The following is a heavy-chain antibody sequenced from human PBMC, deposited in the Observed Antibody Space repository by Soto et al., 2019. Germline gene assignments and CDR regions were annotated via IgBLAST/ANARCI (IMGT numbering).Heavy chain of an antibody. J-gene: IGHJ6*02. CDR1: GGTFSSYA. D-gene: IGHD2-15*01. Sequence: QVQLVQSGAEVKKPGSSVKVSCKASGGTFSSYAIRWVRQAPGQGLEWMGGIIPIFGTANYAQKFQGRVTITADESTSTAYMELSSLRSEDTAVYYCARDVGLAQSIDYYYYGMDVWGQGTTVTVSS. V-gene: IGHV1-69*12. CDR3: ARDVGLAQSIDYYYYGMDV. CDR2: IIPIFGTA.